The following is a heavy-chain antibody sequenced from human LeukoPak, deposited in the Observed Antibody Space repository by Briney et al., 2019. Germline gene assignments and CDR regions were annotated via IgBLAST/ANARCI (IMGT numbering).Heavy chain of an antibody. V-gene: IGHV4-59*01. J-gene: IGHJ3*02. CDR3: ASTTTMTVVGAFDI. CDR1: GGSISSYY. CDR2: IYYSGST. Sequence: PSETLSLTCTVSGGSISSYYWSWIRQPPGKGLEWIGYIYYSGSTNYNPSLKSRVTISVDTSKNQFSLKLSSVTAADTAVYYCASTTTMTVVGAFDIWGQGTMVTVSS. D-gene: IGHD3-22*01.